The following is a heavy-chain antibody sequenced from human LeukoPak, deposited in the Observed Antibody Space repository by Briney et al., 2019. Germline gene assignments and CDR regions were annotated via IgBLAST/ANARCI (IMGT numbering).Heavy chain of an antibody. Sequence: PGGSLRLSCAASGFTFSSYAMHWVRQAPGKGLEWVAVISYDGSNKYYADSVKGRFTISRDNSKNTLYLQMNSLRAEDTAVYYCARGRNYDSSGYYYVLDYWGQGTLVTVSS. J-gene: IGHJ4*02. V-gene: IGHV3-30*04. CDR3: ARGRNYDSSGYYYVLDY. D-gene: IGHD3-22*01. CDR2: ISYDGSNK. CDR1: GFTFSSYA.